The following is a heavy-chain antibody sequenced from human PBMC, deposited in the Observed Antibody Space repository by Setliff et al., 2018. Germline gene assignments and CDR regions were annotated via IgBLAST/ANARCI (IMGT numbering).Heavy chain of an antibody. V-gene: IGHV4-39*01. CDR1: GGSISSSRYY. D-gene: IGHD3-3*01. J-gene: IGHJ6*03. Sequence: SETLSLTCTVSGGSISSSRYYWGWIRQPPGKGLEWIGSIYYSGSTYYNPSLKSRVTISVDTSKNQFSLKLRSVTAADTAVYYCAREWSQRLAYDYYYYMDVWGKGTTVTVSS. CDR3: AREWSQRLAYDYYYYMDV. CDR2: IYYSGST.